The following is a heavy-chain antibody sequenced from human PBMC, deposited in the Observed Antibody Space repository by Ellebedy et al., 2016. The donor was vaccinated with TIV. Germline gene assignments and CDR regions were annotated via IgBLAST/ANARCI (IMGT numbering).Heavy chain of an antibody. D-gene: IGHD6-19*01. CDR3: AKDPQFASGWPALTFDF. CDR1: GFIFSDYA. V-gene: IGHV3-30*18. J-gene: IGHJ4*02. CDR2: ISYDGGNI. Sequence: PGGSLRLSCAASGFIFSDYAMHWVRQAPGKGLEWVAVISYDGGNIYYGDSVKGRLTISRDNYKNTLDLQMNSLRAEDTAVYFCAKDPQFASGWPALTFDFWGQGTLVAVSS.